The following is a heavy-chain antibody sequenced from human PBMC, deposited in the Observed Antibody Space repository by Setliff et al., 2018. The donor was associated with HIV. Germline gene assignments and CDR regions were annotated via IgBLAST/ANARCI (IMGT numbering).Heavy chain of an antibody. J-gene: IGHJ5*01. V-gene: IGHV4-61*02. D-gene: IGHD3-3*01. CDR2: IYTSGTT. CDR1: GDSISSGSYY. CDR3: ARQTYKSGRYDS. Sequence: PSETLSLTCTVSGDSISSGSYYWNWIRQPAGKGLEWIGRIYTSGTTTYNPSLKSRVTISVDTSKNQFSLNLSSVTAADTAVYYCARQTYKSGRYDSWGQGTLVTVSS.